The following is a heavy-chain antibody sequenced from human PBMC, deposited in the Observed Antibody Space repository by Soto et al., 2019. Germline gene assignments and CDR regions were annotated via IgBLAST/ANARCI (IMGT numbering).Heavy chain of an antibody. CDR2: ITAYNDDT. Sequence: QVQLVQSGAEVKKPGASVKVSCKVSGYTFSSYGFTWVRQAPGQGLEWMGWITAYNDDTNYAQKFQGRVTMTTDTSTTTADMELRSLRSHATAVYYCARVMVRQSGSGTSRPYGFDVWGQGTTVTVSS. V-gene: IGHV1-18*01. CDR1: GYTFSSYG. D-gene: IGHD3-10*01. CDR3: ARVMVRQSGSGTSRPYGFDV. J-gene: IGHJ6*02.